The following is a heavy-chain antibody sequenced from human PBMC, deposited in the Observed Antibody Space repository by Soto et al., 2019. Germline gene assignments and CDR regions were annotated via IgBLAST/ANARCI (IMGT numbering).Heavy chain of an antibody. Sequence: VASVKVSCKASGYTFTSYGISWVRQAPGQGLEWMGWISAYNGNTNYAQKLQGRVTMTTDTSTSTAYMELRSLRSDDTAVYYCASQVAAAGLGAFDIWGQGTMVTVSS. J-gene: IGHJ3*02. V-gene: IGHV1-18*01. CDR3: ASQVAAAGLGAFDI. CDR2: ISAYNGNT. D-gene: IGHD6-13*01. CDR1: GYTFTSYG.